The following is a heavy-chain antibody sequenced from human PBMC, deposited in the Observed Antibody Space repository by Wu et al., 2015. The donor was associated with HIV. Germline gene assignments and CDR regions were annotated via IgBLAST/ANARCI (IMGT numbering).Heavy chain of an antibody. CDR2: IIPIFGTA. D-gene: IGHD3-10*01. V-gene: IGHV1-69*12. J-gene: IGHJ6*02. Sequence: QVQLVQSGAEVKKPGSSVKVSCKASGGTFSSYAISWVRQAPGQGLEWMGGIIPIFGTANYAQKFQGRVTITADESTSTAYMELRSLRSDDTAVYYCARDRGGSGSPYYYGMDVWGQGTTVTVSS. CDR3: ARDRGGSGSPYYYGMDV. CDR1: GGTFSSYA.